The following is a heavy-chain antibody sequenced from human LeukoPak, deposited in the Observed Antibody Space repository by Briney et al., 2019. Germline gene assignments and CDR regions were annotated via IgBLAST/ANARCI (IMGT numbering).Heavy chain of an antibody. J-gene: IGHJ5*01. CDR2: IYSGGST. D-gene: IGHD3-10*01. V-gene: IGHV3-66*01. CDR1: EFSFGSNY. Sequence: GGSLRLSCAASEFSFGSNYMTWVRQAPGKGLEWVSLIYSGGSTYYADSVRDRFTISRDNGKSTIYLQMNSLRVDDTAIYYCAKAATYFYGSVTYDWFESWGQGTLVTVSS. CDR3: AKAATYFYGSVTYDWFES.